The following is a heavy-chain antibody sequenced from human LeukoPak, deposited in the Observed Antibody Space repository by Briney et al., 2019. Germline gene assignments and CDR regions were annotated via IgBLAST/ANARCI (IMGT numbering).Heavy chain of an antibody. CDR1: GFTFSNER. Sequence: GGSLRLSCAPSGFTFSNERMHWVRHPPGRGRLWVSYINNDGRNPTYAYSVKGPFTISRDNAKSTLYLHMNSLRAEDTGVYFCAKSDPPLPYWGQGTLVTVSS. V-gene: IGHV3-74*01. CDR3: AKSDPPLPY. J-gene: IGHJ4*02. CDR2: INNDGRNP.